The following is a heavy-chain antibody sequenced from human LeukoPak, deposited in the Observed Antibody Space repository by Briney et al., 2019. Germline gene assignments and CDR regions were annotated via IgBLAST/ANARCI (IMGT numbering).Heavy chain of an antibody. CDR2: IIPILGIA. CDR1: GGTFSSYA. CDR3: ARDGPPPSIVGATYDAFDI. V-gene: IGHV1-69*04. D-gene: IGHD1-26*01. J-gene: IGHJ3*02. Sequence: ASVRVSCKASGGTFSSYAISWVRQAPGQGLEWMGRIIPILGIANYAQKFQGRVTITADKSTSTAYMELSSLRSEDTAVYYCARDGPPPSIVGATYDAFDIWGQGTMVTVPS.